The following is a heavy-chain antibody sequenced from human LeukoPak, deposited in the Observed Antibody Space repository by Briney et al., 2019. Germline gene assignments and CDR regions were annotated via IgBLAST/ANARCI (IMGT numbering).Heavy chain of an antibody. J-gene: IGHJ4*02. CDR3: AKMRGIVITFEGVIFDS. D-gene: IGHD3-16*01. Sequence: GGSLRLSCAASGFTFSDYAMSWVRQAPGKGLEWVSTISGPGGRTYYADSVKGRFTISRDNSKNTLYLHMNSLRAEDTAVYYCAKMRGIVITFEGVIFDSWGQGTLATVSS. CDR2: ISGPGGRT. CDR1: GFTFSDYA. V-gene: IGHV3-23*01.